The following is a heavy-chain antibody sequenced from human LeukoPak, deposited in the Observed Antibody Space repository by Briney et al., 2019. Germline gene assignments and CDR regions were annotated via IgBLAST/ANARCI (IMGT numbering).Heavy chain of an antibody. Sequence: PGGSLRLSCAASGFTFSNYAMSWARQAPGKGLEWVSAITGTGGSTDYADSVKGRFTISRDNSKNTLYLEMNSLRAEDTAVYYCAKSSSNYFYYMDVWGKGTTVTVSS. V-gene: IGHV3-23*01. CDR3: AKSSSNYFYYMDV. CDR2: ITGTGGST. D-gene: IGHD6-6*01. J-gene: IGHJ6*03. CDR1: GFTFSNYA.